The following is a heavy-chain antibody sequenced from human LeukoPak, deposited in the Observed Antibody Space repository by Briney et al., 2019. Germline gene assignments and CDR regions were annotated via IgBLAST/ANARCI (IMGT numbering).Heavy chain of an antibody. D-gene: IGHD3-9*01. CDR3: ASAYYDILTGYYYFDY. CDR2: IYYSGST. J-gene: IGHJ4*02. Sequence: RPSETLSLTCTVSGGSISSYYWSWIRQPPGKGLEWIGYIYYSGSTNYNPSLKSRVTISVDTSKNQFSLKLSSVTAADTAVYYCASAYYDILTGYYYFDYWGQGTLVTVSS. CDR1: GGSISSYY. V-gene: IGHV4-59*01.